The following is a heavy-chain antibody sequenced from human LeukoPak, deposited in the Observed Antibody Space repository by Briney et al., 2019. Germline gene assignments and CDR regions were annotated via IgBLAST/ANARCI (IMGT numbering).Heavy chain of an antibody. Sequence: GGSLRLSCAASGFTFDDYAMHWVRQAPGKGLEWVSGISWNSGSIGYADSVKGRFTISRDNAKDSLYLQMNSLRAEDMALYYCAKDTGGYNQYFDYWGQGTLVTVSS. D-gene: IGHD5-24*01. CDR2: ISWNSGSI. CDR3: AKDTGGYNQYFDY. J-gene: IGHJ4*02. CDR1: GFTFDDYA. V-gene: IGHV3-9*03.